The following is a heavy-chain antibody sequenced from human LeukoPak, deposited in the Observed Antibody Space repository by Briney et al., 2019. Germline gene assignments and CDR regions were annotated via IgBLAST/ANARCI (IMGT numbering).Heavy chain of an antibody. CDR3: ARKGPEHLPTYFDH. D-gene: IGHD2-21*01. V-gene: IGHV4-4*08. J-gene: IGHJ4*02. Sequence: SETLSLTCTASGGSISSYYWSWIRQSPGQGLEWIGYIWPSGSTNYNPSLSGRVAISLDKSRIHFTLMVTAVTAADTAFYYCARKGPEHLPTYFDHWGRGILVTVSS. CDR2: IWPSGST. CDR1: GGSISSYY.